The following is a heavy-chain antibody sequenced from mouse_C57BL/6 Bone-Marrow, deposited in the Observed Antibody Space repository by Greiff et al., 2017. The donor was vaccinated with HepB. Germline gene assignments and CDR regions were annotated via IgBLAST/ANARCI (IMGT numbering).Heavy chain of an antibody. CDR1: GFTFSDYG. V-gene: IGHV5-15*01. Sequence: EVHLVESGGGLVQPGGSLKLSCAASGFTFSDYGMAWVRQAPRKGPEWVAFISNLAYSIYYADTVTGRFTISRENAKNTLYLEMSSLRSEDTAMYYCARHDPYYYDGFLAYWGQGTLVTVSA. CDR3: ARHDPYYYDGFLAY. J-gene: IGHJ3*01. D-gene: IGHD1-1*01. CDR2: ISNLAYSI.